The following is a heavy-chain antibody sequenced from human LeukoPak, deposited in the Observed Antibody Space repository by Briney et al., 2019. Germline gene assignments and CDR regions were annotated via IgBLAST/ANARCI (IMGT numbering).Heavy chain of an antibody. CDR2: IDYSGNT. V-gene: IGHV4-59*08. CDR3: ARATSYGDYVDY. J-gene: IGHJ4*02. D-gene: IGHD4-17*01. Sequence: SETLSLTCAVSGGSISSSYWSWIRQPPGKGLEWIGYIDYSGNTNYSPSLKSRVTISVERSKNQFSLKLSSVTAADTAVYYCARATSYGDYVDYWGQGTLVTVSS. CDR1: GGSISSSY.